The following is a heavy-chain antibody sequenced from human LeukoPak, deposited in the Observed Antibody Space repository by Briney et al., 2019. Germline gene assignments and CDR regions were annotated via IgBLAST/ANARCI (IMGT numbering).Heavy chain of an antibody. D-gene: IGHD1-26*01. V-gene: IGHV3-74*01. J-gene: IGHJ4*02. CDR1: GFTFRNSW. CDR3: ARALGSSSDF. CDR2: INDDGSTT. Sequence: GGSLRLSCAASGFTFRNSWMHWVRQAPGRGLVWVSRINDDGSTTNYADSVKGRFTISRDNAKNTLYLQMNSLSGEDTAVYYCARALGSSSDFWGQGTLVTVSS.